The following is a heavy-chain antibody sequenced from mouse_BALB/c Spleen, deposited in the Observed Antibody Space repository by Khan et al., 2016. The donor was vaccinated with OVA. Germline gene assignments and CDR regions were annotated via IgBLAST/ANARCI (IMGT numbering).Heavy chain of an antibody. D-gene: IGHD1-1*01. J-gene: IGHJ3*01. Sequence: QVQLKQSGPELVRPGASVKMSCKASGYTFTSFWINWVKQRPGQGLEWIGMIDPSKSETRLNQKFKDKATLNVDKSSNTAYMQLSRLTSEDSAVYYSTRGGYGSPFAYWGQGTLVTVSA. CDR2: IDPSKSET. CDR3: TRGGYGSPFAY. CDR1: GYTFTSFW. V-gene: IGHV1S127*01.